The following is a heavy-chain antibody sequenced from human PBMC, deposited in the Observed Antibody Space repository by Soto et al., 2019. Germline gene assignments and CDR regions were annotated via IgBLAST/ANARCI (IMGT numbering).Heavy chain of an antibody. J-gene: IGHJ4*02. CDR2: IYPGDSDT. CDR3: ASQLSGDSTITAFYY. D-gene: IGHD4-17*01. CDR1: GYSFTSYW. Sequence: GESLKISCKGSGYSFTSYWIGWVRQMPGKGLEWMGIIYPGDSDTRYSPSFQGQVTISADKSISTAYLQWSSLKASDTAMYYCASQLSGDSTITAFYYWGQGTLVTVSS. V-gene: IGHV5-51*01.